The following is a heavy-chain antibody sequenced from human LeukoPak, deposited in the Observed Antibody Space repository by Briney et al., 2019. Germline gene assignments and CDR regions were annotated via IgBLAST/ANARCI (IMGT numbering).Heavy chain of an antibody. J-gene: IGHJ4*02. V-gene: IGHV3-48*03. Sequence: GGSLRLSCAASGFTFSNYEMNWVRQAPGKGLEWVSYISSSGSTIYYADSVKGRFTISRDNAKNSLYLQMNSLRAEDTAVYYCARVIYSYYGSGSYPFYFDYWGQGTLVTVSS. CDR3: ARVIYSYYGSGSYPFYFDY. CDR2: ISSSGSTI. CDR1: GFTFSNYE. D-gene: IGHD3-10*01.